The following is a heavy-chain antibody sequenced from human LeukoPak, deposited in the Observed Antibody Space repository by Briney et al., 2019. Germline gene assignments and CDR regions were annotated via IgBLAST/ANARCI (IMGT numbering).Heavy chain of an antibody. J-gene: IGHJ4*02. D-gene: IGHD1-26*01. CDR1: GYTFTSYY. Sequence: ASVKVSCKASGYTFTSYYMHWVRQAPGQGLEWMGIINPSGGSTSYAQKFQGRVTMTRDMSTSTVYMELSSLRSEDTAVYYCARDLMWELLLITQDKFDYWGQGTLVTVSS. V-gene: IGHV1-46*01. CDR3: ARDLMWELLLITQDKFDY. CDR2: INPSGGST.